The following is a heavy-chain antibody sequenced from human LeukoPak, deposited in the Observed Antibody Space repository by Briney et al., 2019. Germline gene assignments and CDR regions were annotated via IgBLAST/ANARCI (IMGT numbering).Heavy chain of an antibody. J-gene: IGHJ4*02. Sequence: GGSLRLSCAASGFTFSSYAMSWVRQAPGKGLEWVSAISGSGGSTYYADSVKGRFTISRDNSKNTLYLQMNSLRAEDTAVYYCAKDGSVLLWFGELYFDYWGQGTLVTVSS. D-gene: IGHD3-10*01. CDR3: AKDGSVLLWFGELYFDY. CDR2: ISGSGGST. CDR1: GFTFSSYA. V-gene: IGHV3-23*01.